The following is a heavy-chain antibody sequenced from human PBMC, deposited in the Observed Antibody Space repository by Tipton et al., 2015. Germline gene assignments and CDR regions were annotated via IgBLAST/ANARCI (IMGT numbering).Heavy chain of an antibody. CDR2: ISAYNGDT. D-gene: IGHD5-18*01. CDR3: ARDRTPPQLGRGWFDP. CDR1: GYTFTNYG. V-gene: IGHV1-18*01. J-gene: IGHJ5*02. Sequence: QVQLVQSGAEVKKSGASVKVSCKASGYTFTNYGISWVRQAPGQGLEWMGWISAYNGDTNYAQKLQGRVTMTTDTSTSTAYMELRSLKSDDTAVYYCARDRTPPQLGRGWFDPWGQGTLVTVSS.